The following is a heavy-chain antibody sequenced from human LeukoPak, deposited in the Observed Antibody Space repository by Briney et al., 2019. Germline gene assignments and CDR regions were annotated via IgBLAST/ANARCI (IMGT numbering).Heavy chain of an antibody. D-gene: IGHD6-19*01. CDR3: AKDNAYSSGWLYYFDY. Sequence: GGTLRLSCAASGFTFSSYGMSWVRQAPGKGLEWVSAISGSGGSTYYADSVKGRFTISRDNSKNTLYLQMNSLRAEDTAVYYCAKDNAYSSGWLYYFDYWGQGTPVTVSS. CDR1: GFTFSSYG. V-gene: IGHV3-23*01. CDR2: ISGSGGST. J-gene: IGHJ4*02.